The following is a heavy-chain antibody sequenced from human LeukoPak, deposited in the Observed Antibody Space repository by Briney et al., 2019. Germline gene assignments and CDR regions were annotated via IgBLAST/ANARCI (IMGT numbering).Heavy chain of an antibody. Sequence: GGSLRLFCAASGFTFSSYAMSWVRQAPGKGLEWMSVVSGSGGSTYYADSVKGRFTISRDNSKNMLYLQMNSLRAEDTAVHYCAKDREGSGSYYPDYWGQGTLVTVSS. CDR3: AKDREGSGSYYPDY. CDR2: VSGSGGST. J-gene: IGHJ4*02. D-gene: IGHD1-26*01. V-gene: IGHV3-23*01. CDR1: GFTFSSYA.